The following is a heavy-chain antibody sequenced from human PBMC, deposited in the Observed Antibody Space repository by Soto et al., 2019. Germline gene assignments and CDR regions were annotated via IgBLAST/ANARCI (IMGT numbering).Heavy chain of an antibody. D-gene: IGHD1-26*01. Sequence: SVKVSCKASGGTFSSYAISWVRQAPGQGLEWMGGIIPIFGTANYAQKFQGRVTITADESTSTAYMQLSSLTSEDTAVYYCARDDSGFSGSHYIDYFNYWGQGALVTVSS. CDR1: GGTFSSYA. CDR2: IIPIFGTA. CDR3: ARDDSGFSGSHYIDYFNY. V-gene: IGHV1-69*13. J-gene: IGHJ4*02.